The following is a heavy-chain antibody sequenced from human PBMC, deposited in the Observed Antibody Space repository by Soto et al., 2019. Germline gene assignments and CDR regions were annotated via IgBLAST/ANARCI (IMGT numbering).Heavy chain of an antibody. CDR2: INHSGST. J-gene: IGHJ6*03. CDR3: ARGGTYTMVRGVIITQSYYYMDV. Sequence: PSETLSLTCTVYGWSFSGYYWSWIRQPPGKGLEWIGEINHSGSTNYNPSLKSRVTISVDTSKNQFSLKLSSVTAADTAVYYCARGGTYTMVRGVIITQSYYYMDVWGKGTTVTVSS. V-gene: IGHV4-34*01. CDR1: GWSFSGYY. D-gene: IGHD3-10*01.